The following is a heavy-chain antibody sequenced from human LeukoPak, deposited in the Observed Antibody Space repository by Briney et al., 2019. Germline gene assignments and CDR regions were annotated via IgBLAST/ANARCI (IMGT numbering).Heavy chain of an antibody. Sequence: PGGSLRLSCAASGFSFSTYVMSWVRQAPGKGLEWVSAISDGGGSTYYADSVKGRFTISRDNSKNTLYLQMNSLRAEDTAVYYCAKAKVGAKRYYFDYWGQGTLVTVSS. CDR2: ISDGGGST. J-gene: IGHJ4*02. CDR1: GFSFSTYV. D-gene: IGHD1-26*01. V-gene: IGHV3-23*01. CDR3: AKAKVGAKRYYFDY.